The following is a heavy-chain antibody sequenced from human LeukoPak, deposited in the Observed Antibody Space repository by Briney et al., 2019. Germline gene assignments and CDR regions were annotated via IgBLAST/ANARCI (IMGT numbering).Heavy chain of an antibody. J-gene: IGHJ6*02. CDR2: INHNSGDT. D-gene: IGHD6-13*01. CDR3: ARRTIAEGGMRYYCGMDV. Sequence: APVTVSRKASVYTLTDYFMHWVRQPPGPGLEWMGWINHNSGDTDYAQKFRGRLTMTRDTSIGTAYMEVNSLTSDDTAVYYCARRTIAEGGMRYYCGMDVWGQGTTVTVSS. V-gene: IGHV1-2*02. CDR1: VYTLTDYF.